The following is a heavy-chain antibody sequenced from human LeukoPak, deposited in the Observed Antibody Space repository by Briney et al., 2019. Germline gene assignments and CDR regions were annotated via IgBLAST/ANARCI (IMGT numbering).Heavy chain of an antibody. Sequence: PGGSLRLSCAASGFTLCDYYMNWVRQAPGKGLEWVSYISSTSSTMYYADSVKGRFTISRDNAKNSLYLQMNSLRDEDTAVYYCARESAYAFWYWGQGTLVAVSS. D-gene: IGHD3-3*01. CDR1: GFTLCDYY. J-gene: IGHJ4*02. CDR2: ISSTSSTM. CDR3: ARESAYAFWY. V-gene: IGHV3-48*02.